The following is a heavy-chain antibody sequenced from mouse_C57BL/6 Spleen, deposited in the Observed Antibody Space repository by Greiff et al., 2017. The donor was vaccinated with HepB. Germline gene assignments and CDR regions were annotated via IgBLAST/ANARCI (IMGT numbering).Heavy chain of an antibody. J-gene: IGHJ1*03. D-gene: IGHD4-1*01. V-gene: IGHV1-61*01. CDR3: AREASLGRYFDV. CDR1: GYTFTSYW. Sequence: QVQLKQPGAELVRPGSSVKLSCKASGYTFTSYWMDWVKQRPGQGLEWIGNIYPSDSETHYNQKFKDKATLTVDKSSSTAYMQLSSLTSEDSAVYYCAREASLGRYFDVWGTGTTVTVSS. CDR2: IYPSDSET.